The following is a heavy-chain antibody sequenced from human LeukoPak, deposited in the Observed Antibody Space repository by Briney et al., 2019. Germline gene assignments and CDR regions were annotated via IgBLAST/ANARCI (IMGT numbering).Heavy chain of an antibody. J-gene: IGHJ6*02. CDR3: ARDTSLDPLKTHSDLRLGELSSYYYYYGMDV. CDR1: GDSISSGGYY. Sequence: PSETLSLTCTVSGDSISSGGYYWSWIRQHPGKGLEWIGYIYYSGSTNYNPSLKSRVTISVDTSKNQFSLKLSSVTAADTAVYYCARDTSLDPLKTHSDLRLGELSSYYYYYGMDVWGQGTTVTVSS. D-gene: IGHD3-16*02. V-gene: IGHV4-61*08. CDR2: IYYSGST.